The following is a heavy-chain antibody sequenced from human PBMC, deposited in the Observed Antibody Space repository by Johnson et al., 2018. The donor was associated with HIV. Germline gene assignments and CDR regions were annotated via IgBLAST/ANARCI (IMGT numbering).Heavy chain of an antibody. J-gene: IGHJ3*02. CDR3: ARSRDYGPARSAFDI. Sequence: LVESGGGVVQPGRSLRLSCAASGFTFDDYAMHWVRQAPGKGLEWVSGISWNSGSRGYADSVKARFTISTDNAKNSLYRQMTSLSAEDTALDYCARSRDYGPARSAFDIWGQGTMVTVSS. V-gene: IGHV3-9*01. CDR1: GFTFDDYA. D-gene: IGHD4-17*01. CDR2: ISWNSGSR.